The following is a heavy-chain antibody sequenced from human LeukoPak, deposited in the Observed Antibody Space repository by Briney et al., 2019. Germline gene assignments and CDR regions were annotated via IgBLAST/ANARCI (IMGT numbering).Heavy chain of an antibody. Sequence: PGGSLRLSCAASGFTFSSYSMNWDRQAPGKGLEWVSYISSSSSTIYYADSVKGRFTISRDNAKNSLYLQMNSLRAEDTAVYYCARDSLTYYDSSGSPSYWGQGTLVTVSS. J-gene: IGHJ4*02. V-gene: IGHV3-48*01. D-gene: IGHD3-22*01. CDR1: GFTFSSYS. CDR2: ISSSSSTI. CDR3: ARDSLTYYDSSGSPSY.